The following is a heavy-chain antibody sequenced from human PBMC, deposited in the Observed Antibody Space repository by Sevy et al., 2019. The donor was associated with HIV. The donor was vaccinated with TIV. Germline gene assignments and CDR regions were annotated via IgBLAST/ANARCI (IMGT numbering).Heavy chain of an antibody. CDR2: IHSSGAT. D-gene: IGHD1-7*01. V-gene: IGHV3-53*01. J-gene: IGHJ4*02. CDR1: GLTVSDSY. Sequence: GGSLRLSCAASGLTVSDSYMAWVRQSPGKGLEWVSLIHSSGATYYADSVKGRFTLSRDRSENTLYLQMNTLGAEDTALYYYARVFWDYRQRRGAYFDYWGQGTLVTVSS. CDR3: ARVFWDYRQRRGAYFDY.